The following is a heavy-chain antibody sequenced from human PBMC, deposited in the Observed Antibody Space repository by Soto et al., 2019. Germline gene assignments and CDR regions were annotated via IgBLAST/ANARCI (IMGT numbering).Heavy chain of an antibody. Sequence: EVQLLESGGGLVQPGGSLRLSCAASGFTFSSYAMSWVRQAPGKGLEWVSAISGSGGSTYYADFVKGRFTISRDNSKNTLYLRMNSLRAEDTAVYYCAKRRVDTAMVGGFYGIDVGGQGTTVTVSS. CDR3: AKRRVDTAMVGGFYGIDV. CDR1: GFTFSSYA. CDR2: ISGSGGST. D-gene: IGHD5-18*01. J-gene: IGHJ6*02. V-gene: IGHV3-23*01.